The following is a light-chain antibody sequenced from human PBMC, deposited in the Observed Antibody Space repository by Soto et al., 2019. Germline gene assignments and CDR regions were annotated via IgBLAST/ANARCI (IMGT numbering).Light chain of an antibody. J-gene: IGKJ2*01. Sequence: EIVLTQSPGTLSLSPGERGTLSCWASQRVSGNDLAWYQQKPGQAPRLLIYGASSRSTGIPDRFSGNGSGTHFTLTIRRLEPEDFALYCCQQCVMSPYTFGQGNKLQIK. V-gene: IGKV3-20*01. CDR3: QQCVMSPYT. CDR1: QRVSGND. CDR2: GAS.